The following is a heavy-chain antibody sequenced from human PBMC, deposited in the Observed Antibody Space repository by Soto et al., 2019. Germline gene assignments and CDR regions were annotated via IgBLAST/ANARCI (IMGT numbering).Heavy chain of an antibody. V-gene: IGHV3-48*02. CDR2: ISSSSTNT. J-gene: IGHJ4*02. D-gene: IGHD1-7*01. CDR1: GFAFSNYS. CDR3: ARGTKGGTPPL. Sequence: EVQLVESGGGLVQPGGSLRLSCAGSGFAFSNYSMNWVRQAPGKGLEWVSYISSSSTNTYYAASVRGRFTISRDNAKNSLYLRMNSLKDEDTAVYYFARGTKGGTPPLWGQGTLVTVSS.